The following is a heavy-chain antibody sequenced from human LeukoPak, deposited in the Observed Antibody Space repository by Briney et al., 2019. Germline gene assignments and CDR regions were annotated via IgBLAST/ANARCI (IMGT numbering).Heavy chain of an antibody. CDR3: ARGQIPSGELLRFDS. D-gene: IGHD1-26*01. Sequence: GGSLRLSCVVSGFTFNNYAMSWVRQAPGKGLEWVSSISIRGVNPTYADSVKGRFTTSRDNSKNTLYLQMNSLRADDTAIYYCARGQIPSGELLRFDSWGQGTLVTVSS. CDR1: GFTFNNYA. J-gene: IGHJ4*02. V-gene: IGHV3-23*01. CDR2: ISIRGVNP.